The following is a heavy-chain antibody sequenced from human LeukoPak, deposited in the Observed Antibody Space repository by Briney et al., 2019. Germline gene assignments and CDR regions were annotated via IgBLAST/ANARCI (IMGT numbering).Heavy chain of an antibody. J-gene: IGHJ4*02. CDR2: INHSGST. D-gene: IGHD3-10*01. V-gene: IGHV4-4*02. CDR1: GDSINSLDL. Sequence: SETLSLTCTVSGDSINSLDLWSWVRQPPGKGLEWIGEINHSGSTNYNPSLKSRVTISVDTSKNQFSLKLSSVTAADTAVYYCARVYYYGSGSFDYWGQGTLVTVSS. CDR3: ARVYYYGSGSFDY.